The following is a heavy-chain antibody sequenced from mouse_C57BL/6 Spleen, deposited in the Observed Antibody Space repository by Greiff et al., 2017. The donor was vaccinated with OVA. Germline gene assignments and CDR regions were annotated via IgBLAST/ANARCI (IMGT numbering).Heavy chain of an antibody. CDR3: ARSLYDYDAHYFDY. CDR1: GYSITSGYY. CDR2: ISYDGSN. D-gene: IGHD2-4*01. J-gene: IGHJ2*01. Sequence: EVKLVESGPGLVKPSQSLSLTCSVTGYSITSGYYWNWIRQFPGNKLEWMGYISYDGSNNYNPSLKNRISITRDTSKNQFFLKLNSVTTEDTATYYCARSLYDYDAHYFDYWGQGTTLTVSS. V-gene: IGHV3-6*01.